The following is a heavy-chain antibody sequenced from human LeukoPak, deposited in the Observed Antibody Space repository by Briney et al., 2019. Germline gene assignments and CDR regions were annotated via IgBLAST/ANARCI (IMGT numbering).Heavy chain of an antibody. CDR1: GFTVSSNY. CDR3: ARVVFGYGSGSYRDY. CDR2: IYSGGST. D-gene: IGHD3-10*01. V-gene: IGHV3-66*01. Sequence: GGSLRLSCAVSGFTVSSNYMSWVRQAPGKGLEWVSVIYSGGSTYYADSVKGRFTISRDNSKNTLYLQMNSLRAEDTAVYYCARVVFGYGSGSYRDYWGQGTLVTVSS. J-gene: IGHJ4*02.